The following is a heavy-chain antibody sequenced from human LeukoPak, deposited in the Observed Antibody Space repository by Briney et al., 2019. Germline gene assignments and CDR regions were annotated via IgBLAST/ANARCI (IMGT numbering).Heavy chain of an antibody. CDR1: GGSIGSYY. V-gene: IGHV4-59*01. CDR2: IYSSGST. Sequence: SETLSLTCTGSGGSIGSYYWSWIRQPPGKGLEWIGYIYSSGSTNYNPSLKSRVTISLDTSKNQFSLKLSFVTAADTAVYYCARGVAAPGTGGLSWFDPWGQGTLVTVSS. CDR3: ARGVAAPGTGGLSWFDP. J-gene: IGHJ5*02. D-gene: IGHD6-13*01.